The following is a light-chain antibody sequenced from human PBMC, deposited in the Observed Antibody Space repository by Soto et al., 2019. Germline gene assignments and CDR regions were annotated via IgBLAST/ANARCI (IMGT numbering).Light chain of an antibody. CDR3: TSYAGSNIWV. CDR1: SSDVGAYKY. Sequence: QSVLTQPPSASWSPGQSVTISCTGTSSDVGAYKYVSWYQQYPGKAPKLMIYEVSKRPSGVPDRFSGSKSGNTASLTVSGLQAEDEADYYCTSYAGSNIWVFGGGTKLTVL. CDR2: EVS. V-gene: IGLV2-8*01. J-gene: IGLJ3*02.